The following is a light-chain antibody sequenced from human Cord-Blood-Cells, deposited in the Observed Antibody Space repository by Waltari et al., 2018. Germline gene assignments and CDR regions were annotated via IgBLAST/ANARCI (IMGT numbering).Light chain of an antibody. Sequence: SYELTQPPSVSVSPGQTASITCSGEKFGGKYGCWYQQKPGPSPVLLIYQDSKRPSGIPERFSGSNSGNTATLTISGTQAMDEADYYCQAWDSSTVVFGGGTKLTVL. CDR1: KFGGKY. CDR3: QAWDSSTVV. CDR2: QDS. J-gene: IGLJ2*01. V-gene: IGLV3-1*01.